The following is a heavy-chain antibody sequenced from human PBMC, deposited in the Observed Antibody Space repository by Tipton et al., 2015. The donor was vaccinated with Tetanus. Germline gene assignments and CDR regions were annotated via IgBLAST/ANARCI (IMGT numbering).Heavy chain of an antibody. D-gene: IGHD5-24*01. Sequence: TLSLTCTIFGGSVSSGSYYWAWIRQPPGKGLEYIGYILYGGGTHYNPSLKSRVTLSVDTSKNEFSLKLRSVTAADTAVYYCARGVTDGYNRRFDYWGQGTLVAVSP. J-gene: IGHJ4*02. CDR1: GGSVSSGSYY. V-gene: IGHV4-61*01. CDR2: ILYGGGT. CDR3: ARGVTDGYNRRFDY.